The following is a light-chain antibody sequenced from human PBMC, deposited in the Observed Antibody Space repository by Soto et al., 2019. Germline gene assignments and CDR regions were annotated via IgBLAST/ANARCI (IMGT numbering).Light chain of an antibody. CDR1: QNIFHSVNNKNY. CDR2: WAS. CDR3: QQYDTAPLT. V-gene: IGKV4-1*01. J-gene: IGKJ4*01. Sequence: DIVMTPSPDSLAVSLGERATINCKPSQNIFHSVNNKNYLVWYQQKPRQPPKVLIYWASTRESGVPDRFSGSGSGTDFTLTISSLQAEDVALYYCQQYDTAPLTFGGGTTVEIK.